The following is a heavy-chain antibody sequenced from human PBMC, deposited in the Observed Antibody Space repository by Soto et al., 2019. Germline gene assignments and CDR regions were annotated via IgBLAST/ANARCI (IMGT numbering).Heavy chain of an antibody. V-gene: IGHV4-59*11. J-gene: IGHJ5*01. CDR3: ARGFYDSSGYPSPFDS. D-gene: IGHD3-22*01. CDR2: IYYSGNT. Sequence: SETLSLTCTVSGGSISHHYWSWIRQPPGKRLEWIGYIYYSGNTKYNPSLESRVTISVDTSKNQFSLKLSSVTAADTALYYCARGFYDSSGYPSPFDSWGQGTQVTVSS. CDR1: GGSISHHY.